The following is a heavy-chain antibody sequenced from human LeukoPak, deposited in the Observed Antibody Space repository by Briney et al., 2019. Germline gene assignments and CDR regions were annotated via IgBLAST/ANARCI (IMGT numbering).Heavy chain of an antibody. CDR3: ATDRGY. V-gene: IGHV3-23*01. J-gene: IGHJ4*02. Sequence: SGSSLRLSCAASVFTFSTYAMRWVRQAPEKGLVWVSGIRGSGGSTHYADSVRGRFTISRDDSKDTLYLQMNSLRAEDTAVYYCATDRGYWGQGTLVTVSS. CDR2: IRGSGGST. CDR1: VFTFSTYA.